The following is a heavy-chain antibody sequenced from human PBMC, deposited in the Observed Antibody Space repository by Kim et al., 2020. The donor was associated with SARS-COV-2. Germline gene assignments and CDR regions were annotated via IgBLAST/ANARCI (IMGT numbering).Heavy chain of an antibody. CDR3: ASLFWSGYYNGGTFDY. J-gene: IGHJ4*02. D-gene: IGHD3-3*01. V-gene: IGHV3-21*01. CDR2: ISSSSSYI. CDR1: GFTFSSYS. Sequence: GGSLRLSCAASGFTFSSYSMNWVRQAPGKGLEWVSSISSSSSYIYYADSVKGRFTISRDNAKNSLYLQMNSLRAEDTAVYYCASLFWSGYYNGGTFDYWGQGTLVTVSS.